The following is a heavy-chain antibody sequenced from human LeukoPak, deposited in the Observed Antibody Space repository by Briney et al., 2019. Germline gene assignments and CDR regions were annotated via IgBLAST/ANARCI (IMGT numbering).Heavy chain of an antibody. CDR3: ARAGYSYADC. CDR1: GFTLSSYW. D-gene: IGHD5-18*01. V-gene: IGHV3-7*01. Sequence: GGSLRLSCAVSGFTLSSYWMSWVRQAPGKGLEWVANIKQDGSEKHYVDSVKGRFTISRDNVKKSLYLQMNSLRAEDTAVYYCARAGYSYADCWGQGTLVTVSS. J-gene: IGHJ4*02. CDR2: IKQDGSEK.